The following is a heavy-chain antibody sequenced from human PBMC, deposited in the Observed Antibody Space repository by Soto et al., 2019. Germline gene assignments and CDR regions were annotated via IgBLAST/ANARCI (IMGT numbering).Heavy chain of an antibody. CDR2: INHSGST. V-gene: IGHV4-34*01. Sequence: SETLSLTCAVYGGSFSGYYWSWIRQPPGKGLEWIGEINHSGSTNYNPSLKSRVTISVDTSKNQFSLKLSSVTAADTAVYYCASKPPGWRTGKYYYGSGSRKMDVWGQGTTVTVSS. CDR1: GGSFSGYY. D-gene: IGHD3-10*01. CDR3: ASKPPGWRTGKYYYGSGSRKMDV. J-gene: IGHJ6*02.